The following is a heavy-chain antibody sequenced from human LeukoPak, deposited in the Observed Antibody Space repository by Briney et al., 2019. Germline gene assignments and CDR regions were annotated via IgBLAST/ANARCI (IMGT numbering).Heavy chain of an antibody. Sequence: PGGSLRLSCAASGFTFSTYSMNWVRQAPGKGLEWVSYISSSGTIYYADSVKGRFTISRDNAKNPLYLQMNSLRAEDTAVYYCARRSEFGVLYYMDVWGKGTTVTVSS. J-gene: IGHJ6*03. D-gene: IGHD3-16*01. V-gene: IGHV3-48*01. CDR2: ISSSGTI. CDR1: GFTFSTYS. CDR3: ARRSEFGVLYYMDV.